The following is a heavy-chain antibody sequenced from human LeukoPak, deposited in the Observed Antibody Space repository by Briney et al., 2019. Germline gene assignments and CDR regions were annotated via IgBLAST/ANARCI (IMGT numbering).Heavy chain of an antibody. V-gene: IGHV4-59*01. D-gene: IGHD6-19*01. CDR2: IYYSGST. J-gene: IGHJ3*02. Sequence: SETLSLTCTVSGGSITSYYWSWIRQPPGKGLEWIGYIYYSGSTNYNPSLKRRVTISVDTSKNQFSLKLRSVTAADTALYYCARALSSGWSGHDAFDIWGQGTMVTVSS. CDR1: GGSITSYY. CDR3: ARALSSGWSGHDAFDI.